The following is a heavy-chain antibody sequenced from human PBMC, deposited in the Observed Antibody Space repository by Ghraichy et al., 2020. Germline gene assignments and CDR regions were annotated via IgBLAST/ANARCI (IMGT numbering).Heavy chain of an antibody. Sequence: SETLSLTCTVSGDSLNNYYWSWIRQAPGKGLELIGSIYHNGRTKYNPSLKSRVTMSVDTSKNQFSLSLTSVTAADTAVFYCARDQEWRASRSGFDPWGQGLLVSVSP. J-gene: IGHJ5*02. V-gene: IGHV4-59*01. CDR1: GDSLNNYY. D-gene: IGHD3-3*01. CDR3: ARDQEWRASRSGFDP. CDR2: IYHNGRT.